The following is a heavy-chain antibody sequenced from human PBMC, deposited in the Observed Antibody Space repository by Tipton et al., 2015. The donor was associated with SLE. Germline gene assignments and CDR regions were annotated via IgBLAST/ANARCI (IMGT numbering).Heavy chain of an antibody. D-gene: IGHD3-3*01. Sequence: GLVKPSETLSLTCTVSGGSINSYYWSWIRQPPGKGLEWIGSIYYSGTTYYNPSLESRVTIFLETSKNQFSLRLSPVSATDTAVYYCASTVYDFWTNWGQGALVTVSS. CDR2: IYYSGTT. J-gene: IGHJ4*02. V-gene: IGHV4-59*05. CDR3: ASTVYDFWTN. CDR1: GGSINSYY.